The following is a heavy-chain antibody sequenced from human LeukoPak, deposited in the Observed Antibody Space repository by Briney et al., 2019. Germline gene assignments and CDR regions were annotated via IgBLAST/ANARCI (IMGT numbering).Heavy chain of an antibody. D-gene: IGHD6-19*01. CDR3: ARGYSSGWYYFDY. Sequence: SETLSLTCTVSGGSISSHYWSWIRQPPGKGLEWIGYIYYSGSTNYNPSLKSRVTISVDTSKNQFPLKLSSVTAADTAVYYCARGYSSGWYYFDYWGQGTLVTVSS. CDR2: IYYSGST. V-gene: IGHV4-59*11. J-gene: IGHJ4*02. CDR1: GGSISSHY.